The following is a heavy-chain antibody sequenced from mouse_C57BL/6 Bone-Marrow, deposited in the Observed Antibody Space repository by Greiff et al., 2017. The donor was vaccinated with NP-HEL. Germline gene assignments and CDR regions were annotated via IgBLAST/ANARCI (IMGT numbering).Heavy chain of an antibody. CDR2: ISSGSSTI. V-gene: IGHV5-17*01. D-gene: IGHD1-1*01. Sequence: VQLQQSGGGLVKPGGSLKLSCAASGFTFSDYGMHWVRQAPEKGLEWVAYISSGSSTIYYADTVKGRFTISRDNAKNTLFLQMTSLRSEDTAMYYCARSYHYAMDYWGQGTSVTVSS. CDR3: ARSYHYAMDY. CDR1: GFTFSDYG. J-gene: IGHJ4*01.